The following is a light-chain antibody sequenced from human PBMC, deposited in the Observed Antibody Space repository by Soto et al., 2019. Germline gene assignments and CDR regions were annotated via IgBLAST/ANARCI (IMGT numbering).Light chain of an antibody. CDR2: DAS. CDR1: QSISIIF. Sequence: ERVMTQSPATLSVSPVERATLSCRASQSISIIFLAWYQQKPGQVPRLLIYDASNRATGIPARFSGSGSGTDFTLTISSLEPEDFAVYYCQQRSNWPLTFGGGTKVDIK. J-gene: IGKJ4*01. V-gene: IGKV3-11*01. CDR3: QQRSNWPLT.